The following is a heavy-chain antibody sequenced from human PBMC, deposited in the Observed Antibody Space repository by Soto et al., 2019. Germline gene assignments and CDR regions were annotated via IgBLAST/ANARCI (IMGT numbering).Heavy chain of an antibody. CDR3: ARDWSDIVVVPAAEVAFDI. Sequence: RASVKVSCKASGYTFTSYYMHWVRQAPGQGLEWMGIINPSGGSTSYAQKFQGRVTMTRDTSTSTVYMELSSLRSEDTAVYYCARDWSDIVVVPAAEVAFDIWGQGTMVTVSS. CDR1: GYTFTSYY. CDR2: INPSGGST. D-gene: IGHD2-2*01. J-gene: IGHJ3*02. V-gene: IGHV1-46*03.